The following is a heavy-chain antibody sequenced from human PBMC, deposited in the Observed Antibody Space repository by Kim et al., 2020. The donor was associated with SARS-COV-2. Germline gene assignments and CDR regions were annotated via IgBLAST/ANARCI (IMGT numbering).Heavy chain of an antibody. V-gene: IGHV4-4*07. D-gene: IGHD5-12*01. CDR2: TYGSGRT. CDR1: GGSINNFF. Sequence: SETLSLTCTVSGGSINNFFWSWIRQPAGKGLEWIGRTYGSGRTYYNPSLMSRVTMSGDTSKNLYSLKLTSATAADTALYFCARGFGMATNEAFDYWRQGIRVTVSS. CDR3: ARGFGMATNEAFDY. J-gene: IGHJ4*02.